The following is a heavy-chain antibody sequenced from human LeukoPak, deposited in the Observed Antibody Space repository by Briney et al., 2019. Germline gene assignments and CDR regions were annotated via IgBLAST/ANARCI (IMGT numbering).Heavy chain of an antibody. J-gene: IGHJ4*02. CDR1: GFTFSSYA. V-gene: IGHV3-23*01. Sequence: PGGSLGLSCAASGFTFSSYAMSWVRQAPGKGLEWVSAISGSGGSTYYADSVKGRFTISRDNSKNTLYLQMNSLRAEDTAVYYCPRTGYSSGWDYYFDYWGQGTLVTVSS. D-gene: IGHD6-19*01. CDR3: PRTGYSSGWDYYFDY. CDR2: ISGSGGST.